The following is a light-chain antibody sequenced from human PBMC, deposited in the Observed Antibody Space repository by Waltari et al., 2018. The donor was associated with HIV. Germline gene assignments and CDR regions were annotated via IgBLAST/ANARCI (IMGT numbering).Light chain of an antibody. V-gene: IGKV3-11*01. CDR2: DAP. CDR1: QSVSSY. Sequence: EIVLTQSPATLSLSPGERATLSCRASQSVSSYLAWSQQKPDQAPRLLIYDAPNRATGIPARFSGSGSGTDFTLTISSLEPEDFAVYYCQQRSIWPLITFGQGTRLEIK. CDR3: QQRSIWPLIT. J-gene: IGKJ5*01.